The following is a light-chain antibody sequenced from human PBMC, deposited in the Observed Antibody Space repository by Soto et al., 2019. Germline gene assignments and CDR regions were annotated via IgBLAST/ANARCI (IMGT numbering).Light chain of an antibody. CDR2: KAS. Sequence: DIQMTQSPSTLSGSVGDRVTITCRASQTISSWLAWYQQKPGKAPKLLIYKASTLKSGVPSRFSGSGSGTEFTLTITSLQTDDFAPYYCQHYNSYSEAFGQGTKVDIK. CDR1: QTISSW. V-gene: IGKV1-5*03. CDR3: QHYNSYSEA. J-gene: IGKJ1*01.